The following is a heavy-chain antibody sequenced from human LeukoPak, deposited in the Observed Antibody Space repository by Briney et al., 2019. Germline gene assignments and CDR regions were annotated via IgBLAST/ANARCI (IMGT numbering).Heavy chain of an antibody. CDR3: ARERSGWSRDL. V-gene: IGHV3-21*01. CDR1: GSTFNTYF. D-gene: IGHD6-19*01. Sequence: GGSLRLSCVASGSTFNTYFMNWVRQAPGKELEWVSTVSDSAGTTYYADSVKGRFTVSRDNAKNSLYLQMNSLRAEDTGVYYCARERSGWSRDLRGQGTLVSVSS. J-gene: IGHJ5*02. CDR2: VSDSAGTT.